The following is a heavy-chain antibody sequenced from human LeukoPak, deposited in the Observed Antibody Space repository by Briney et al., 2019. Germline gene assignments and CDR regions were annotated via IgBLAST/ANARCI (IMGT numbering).Heavy chain of an antibody. V-gene: IGHV3-23*01. CDR2: ISGSGGRT. CDR3: AKGIGWELLHHYYMDV. D-gene: IGHD1-26*01. CDR1: GFTFSSYA. Sequence: PGGSLRLSCAASGFTFSSYAMGWVRQAPGKGLEWVSAISGSGGRTYYADSVKGRFTISRDNSKNTLYLQMNSLRAEDTAVYYCAKGIGWELLHHYYMDVWGKGTTVTVSS. J-gene: IGHJ6*03.